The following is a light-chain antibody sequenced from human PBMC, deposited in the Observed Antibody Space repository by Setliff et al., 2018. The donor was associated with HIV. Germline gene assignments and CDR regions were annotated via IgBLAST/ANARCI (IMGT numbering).Light chain of an antibody. CDR2: DVD. CDR1: SSDVGAFNY. CDR3: TSYTATNTLG. J-gene: IGLJ1*01. V-gene: IGLV2-14*01. Sequence: QSALAQPASVSGSPGQSITMSCTGTSSDVGAFNYVSWYQHHPGKAPELIIYDVDNRPSGVSTRFSGSKSGNTASLTISGLQPEEEADYYCTSYTATNTLGFGSGTRSPS.